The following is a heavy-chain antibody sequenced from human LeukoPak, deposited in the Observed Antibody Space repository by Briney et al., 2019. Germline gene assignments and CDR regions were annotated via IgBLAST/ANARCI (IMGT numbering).Heavy chain of an antibody. D-gene: IGHD3-22*01. Sequence: SPSETLSLTCTVSGGSISSSSYYWGWIRQPPGKGLEWIGSIYYSGSTYYNPSLKSRVTISVDTSKNQFSLKLSSVTAADTAVYYCARGVLVVITTGGAFDIWGQGTMVTVSS. V-gene: IGHV4-39*01. CDR1: GGSISSSSYY. CDR2: IYYSGST. J-gene: IGHJ3*02. CDR3: ARGVLVVITTGGAFDI.